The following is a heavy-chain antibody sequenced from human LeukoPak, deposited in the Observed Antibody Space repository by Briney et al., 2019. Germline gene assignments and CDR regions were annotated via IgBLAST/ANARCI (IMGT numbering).Heavy chain of an antibody. CDR1: GFTFSSHG. J-gene: IGHJ4*02. V-gene: IGHV3-30*12. CDR2: ISSDGRNK. Sequence: PGGSLRLSCAASGFTFSSHGMHWVRQAPDKGLEWVAVISSDGRNKYYGDSVEGRFTISRDNAKNSLYLQMNSLRAEDTALYYCARDGGDCSGDSCYVDYWGQGTLVTVSS. D-gene: IGHD2-15*01. CDR3: ARDGGDCSGDSCYVDY.